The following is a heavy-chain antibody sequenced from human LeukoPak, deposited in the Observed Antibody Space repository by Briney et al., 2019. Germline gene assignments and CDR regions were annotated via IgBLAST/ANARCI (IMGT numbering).Heavy chain of an antibody. CDR1: GFTFSSYG. D-gene: IGHD3-22*01. CDR2: ISGSGGST. J-gene: IGHJ4*02. Sequence: GGSLRLSCAASGFTFSSYGMSRVRQAPGKGLEWVSAISGSGGSTYYADSVKGRFTISRDNSKNTLYLQMNSLRAEDTAVYYCAKGVTRIVVASFDYWGQGTLVTVSS. CDR3: AKGVTRIVVASFDY. V-gene: IGHV3-23*01.